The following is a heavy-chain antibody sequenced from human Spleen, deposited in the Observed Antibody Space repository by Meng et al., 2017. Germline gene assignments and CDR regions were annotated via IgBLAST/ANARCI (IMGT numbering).Heavy chain of an antibody. J-gene: IGHJ6*02. CDR2: IKQDGRET. D-gene: IGHD6-19*01. V-gene: IGHV3-7*01. CDR1: GFSFGDYW. Sequence: GESLKISCAASGFSFGDYWMTWVRQAPGKGLEWVAYIKQDGRETKYVDSVKGRFTISRDNAKNSLYLQMNSLRAEDTAVYYCARRLAVADTYYYYGMDVWGQGTTVTVSS. CDR3: ARRLAVADTYYYYGMDV.